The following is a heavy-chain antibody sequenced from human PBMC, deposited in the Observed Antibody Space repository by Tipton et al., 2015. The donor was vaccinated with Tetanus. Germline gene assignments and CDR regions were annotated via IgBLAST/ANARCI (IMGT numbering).Heavy chain of an antibody. J-gene: IGHJ5*02. CDR2: IYYIGTT. V-gene: IGHV4-39*01. D-gene: IGHD6-6*01. CDR3: ARNETSSPWLGT. CDR1: GGSISSHDY. Sequence: TLSLTCTVSGGSISSHDYWGWIRQPPGRGLEWIGTIYYIGTTSYNPSPKSRVTISVDTSKNQFSLMLTSVTAADTAVYYCARNETSSPWLGTWGQGTLVTVSS.